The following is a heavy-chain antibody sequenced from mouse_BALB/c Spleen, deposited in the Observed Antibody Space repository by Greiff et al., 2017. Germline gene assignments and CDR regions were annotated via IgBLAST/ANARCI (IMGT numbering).Heavy chain of an antibody. CDR1: GFTFSNYG. J-gene: IGHJ3*01. D-gene: IGHD1-1*01. CDR3: ATNYYGSSPAWFAY. CDR2: ISSGGSYT. V-gene: IGHV5-6*01. Sequence: EVKLVESGGDLVKPGGSLKLSCAASGFTFSNYGMSWVRQTPDKRLEWVATISSGGSYTYYPDTVTGRFTISRDNAKNTLYLEMSSLRSEDTAMYYCATNYYGSSPAWFAYWGQGTLVTVSA.